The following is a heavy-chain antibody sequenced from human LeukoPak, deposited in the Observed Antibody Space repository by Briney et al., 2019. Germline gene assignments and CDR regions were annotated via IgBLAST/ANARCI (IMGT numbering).Heavy chain of an antibody. V-gene: IGHV3-48*03. CDR2: INSGGSTL. D-gene: IGHD3-16*01. CDR1: GFTFSSYE. CDR3: ARILNLGILAHFDY. J-gene: IGHJ4*02. Sequence: GGSLRLSCAASGFTFSSYEMNWVRQAPGKGLEWVSYINSGGSTLYYADSVKGRFTISRDNAKNSLYLQMNSLGAEDTAVYYCARILNLGILAHFDYWGQGTLVTVSS.